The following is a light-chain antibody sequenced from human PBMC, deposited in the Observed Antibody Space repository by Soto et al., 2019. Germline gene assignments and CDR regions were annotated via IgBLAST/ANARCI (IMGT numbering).Light chain of an antibody. CDR3: CSYAGRSTWDVV. J-gene: IGLJ2*01. CDR2: EGF. Sequence: QSVLTQPASLSGSPGQSITISCTGTSSDVGGSGLVSWYQFHPGKAPKLLIFEGFKWPSGISNRFSGSKSGSTASLTISGLQAEDEADYYCCSYAGRSTWDVVFGGGTKVTVL. V-gene: IGLV2-23*01. CDR1: SSDVGGSGL.